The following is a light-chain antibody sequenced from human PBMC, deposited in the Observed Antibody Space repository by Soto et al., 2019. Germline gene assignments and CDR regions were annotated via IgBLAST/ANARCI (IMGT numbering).Light chain of an antibody. J-gene: IGKJ3*01. CDR3: QQLNSYPLT. Sequence: DIQLTQSPSFLSASVGGRVTITCRASQAISSHLAWYQQKPGKAPNLLIYGASTLQSGVPSRFSGSGSGTQFTRTISSLQPEDFATYYCQQLNSYPLTFGPGTTVDI. CDR2: GAS. V-gene: IGKV1-9*01. CDR1: QAISSH.